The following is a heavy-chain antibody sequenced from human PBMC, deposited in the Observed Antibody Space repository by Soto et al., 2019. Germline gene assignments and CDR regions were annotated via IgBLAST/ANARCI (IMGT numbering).Heavy chain of an antibody. D-gene: IGHD6-6*01. V-gene: IGHV1-46*01. J-gene: IGHJ1*01. Sequence: ASGTVSSTGAGYALTSYYMHCVLQAAGQEVDWMGIINPSDYSKSYAQKFHRRDTMTRDPSTRTVYMELSSLRSEDMAVYYCARGNNSHSSPSVFGYWGQGTLVTVSS. CDR3: ARGNNSHSSPSVFGY. CDR1: GYALTSYY. CDR2: INPSDYSK.